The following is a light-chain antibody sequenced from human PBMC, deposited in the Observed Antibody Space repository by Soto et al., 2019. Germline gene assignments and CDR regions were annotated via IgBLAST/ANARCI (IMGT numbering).Light chain of an antibody. V-gene: IGLV1-40*01. CDR3: QSYDSSLSALVV. Sequence: QSVLTQPPSVSGAPGQRVTISCSGSSSNIGSGYDVHWYQQLPGAAPKLLIYDNKHRPSGVPDRFSGSKSGTSASLAITGLQAEDEADYYCQSYDSSLSALVVFGGGTKLTVL. CDR1: SSNIGSGYD. CDR2: DNK. J-gene: IGLJ2*01.